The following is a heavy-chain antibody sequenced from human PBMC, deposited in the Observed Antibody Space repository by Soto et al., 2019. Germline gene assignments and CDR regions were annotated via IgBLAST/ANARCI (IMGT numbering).Heavy chain of an antibody. J-gene: IGHJ4*02. V-gene: IGHV1-69*01. D-gene: IGHD6-13*01. CDR3: ALNRYSSSWYYFDY. CDR1: GGTFSSYA. CDR2: IIPIFGTA. Sequence: QVQLVQSGAEVKKPGSSVKVSCKASGGTFSSYAISWVRQSPGQGLEWMGGIIPIFGTANYAQKFQGRVTITADESTSTAYMALSSLRSEDMDVYSCALNRYSSSWYYFDYCGQGTLVTVS.